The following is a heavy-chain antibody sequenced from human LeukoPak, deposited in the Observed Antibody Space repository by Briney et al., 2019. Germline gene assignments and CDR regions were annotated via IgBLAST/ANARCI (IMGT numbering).Heavy chain of an antibody. J-gene: IGHJ4*02. Sequence: ASVKVSCKASGGTFSSYAISWVRQAPGQGREWMGWISAYNGNTNYAQKFQGRVTMTTDTSTSTAYMEPRSLRSDDTAVYYCARDQELWFGELPSHSAYYFDYWGQGTLVTVSS. V-gene: IGHV1-18*01. CDR2: ISAYNGNT. CDR3: ARDQELWFGELPSHSAYYFDY. CDR1: GGTFSSYA. D-gene: IGHD3-10*01.